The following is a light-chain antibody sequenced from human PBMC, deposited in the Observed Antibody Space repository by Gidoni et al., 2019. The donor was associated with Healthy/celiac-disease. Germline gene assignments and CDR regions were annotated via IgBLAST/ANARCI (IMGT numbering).Light chain of an antibody. CDR1: QSVSSSY. J-gene: IGKJ1*01. Sequence: QSPGTLSLSPGERATLSCRASQSVSSSYLAWYQQKPGQAPRLLIYGASSRATGIPDRFSGSGSGTDFTLTISRLEPEDFAVYYCQQYGSSPRTFGQGTKVEIK. V-gene: IGKV3-20*01. CDR3: QQYGSSPRT. CDR2: GAS.